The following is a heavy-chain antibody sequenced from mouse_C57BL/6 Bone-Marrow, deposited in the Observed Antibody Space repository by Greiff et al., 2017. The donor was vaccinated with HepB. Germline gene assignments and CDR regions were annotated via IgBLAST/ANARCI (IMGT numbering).Heavy chain of an antibody. CDR2: IHPNSGST. Sequence: QVQLQQPGAELVKPGASVKLSCKASGYTFTSYWMHWVKQRPGQGLEWIGMIHPNSGSTNYNEKSKSKATLTVDKSSSTAYMQLSSLTSEDSAVYYCARWTVVPSYWGQGTLVTVSA. J-gene: IGHJ3*01. CDR1: GYTFTSYW. CDR3: ARWTVVPSY. D-gene: IGHD1-1*01. V-gene: IGHV1-64*01.